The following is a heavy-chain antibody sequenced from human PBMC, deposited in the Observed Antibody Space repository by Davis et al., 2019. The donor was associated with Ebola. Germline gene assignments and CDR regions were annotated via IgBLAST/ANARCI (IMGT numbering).Heavy chain of an antibody. CDR1: GGSISSYY. V-gene: IGHV3-53*01. CDR2: IYDQST. Sequence: PSETLSLTCTVSGGSISSYYWSWIRQPPGKGLEWVSVIYDQSTAYADSVRGRFIISRDNAKNSLYLQMNNLRAEDTAIYYCVRFFFDLWGQGALVTVSS. CDR3: VRFFFDL. J-gene: IGHJ4*02.